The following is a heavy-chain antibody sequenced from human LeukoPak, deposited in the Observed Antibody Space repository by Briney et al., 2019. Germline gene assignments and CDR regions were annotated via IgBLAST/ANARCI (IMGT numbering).Heavy chain of an antibody. D-gene: IGHD3-10*01. J-gene: IGHJ4*02. CDR3: AKASGPLLWFGELDY. CDR1: GFTFSSFG. Sequence: GGSLRLSCAASGFTFSSFGMHWVRQAPGKRLEWVAFIRYDGSNKYYADSVKGRFTISRDNSKNTLYLRMNSLRAEDTAVYYCAKASGPLLWFGELDYWGQGTLVTVSS. CDR2: IRYDGSNK. V-gene: IGHV3-30*02.